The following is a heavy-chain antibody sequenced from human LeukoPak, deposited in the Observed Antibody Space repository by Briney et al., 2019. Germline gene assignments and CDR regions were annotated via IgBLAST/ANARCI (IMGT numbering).Heavy chain of an antibody. J-gene: IGHJ4*02. D-gene: IGHD1-1*01. CDR2: ISGSGGST. CDR3: ARDPRTVRI. V-gene: IGHV3-23*01. CDR1: GFTFSSYG. Sequence: GGTLRLSYAASGFTFSSYGMSWVRQAPGKGLEWVSAISGSGGSTYYADSVKGRFTISRDNSKNTLYLQMNSLRVEDTAVYFCARDPRTVRIWGQGTLVTVSS.